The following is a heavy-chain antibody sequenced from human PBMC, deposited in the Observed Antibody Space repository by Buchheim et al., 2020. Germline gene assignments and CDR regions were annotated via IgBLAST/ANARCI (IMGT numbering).Heavy chain of an antibody. CDR2: INQDGSEK. V-gene: IGHV3-7*01. CDR1: GFTFSSYW. D-gene: IGHD2-15*01. CDR3: ASWDCSGGNCQPWYYFDMDV. Sequence: EMQLVQSGGGLVQPGGSLRLSCAASGFTFSSYWMSWVRQAPGKGLEWVANINQDGSEKYYVDSVMGRFTISRDNAKKSLYLQLNSLRDEDTAAYYCASWDCSGGNCQPWYYFDMDVWGQGTT. J-gene: IGHJ6*02.